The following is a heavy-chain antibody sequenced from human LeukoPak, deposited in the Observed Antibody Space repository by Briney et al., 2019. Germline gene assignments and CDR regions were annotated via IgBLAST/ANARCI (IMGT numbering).Heavy chain of an antibody. CDR2: IYYSGST. J-gene: IGHJ4*02. V-gene: IGHV4-31*03. CDR3: ARSRVVPAANGIDY. Sequence: SETLSLTCTVSGSSISSGGYYWSWIRQHPGKGLEWIGYIYYSGSTYYNPSLKSRVTISVDTSKNQFSLKLSSVTAADTAVYYCARSRVVPAANGIDYWGQGTLVTVSS. D-gene: IGHD2-2*01. CDR1: GSSISSGGYY.